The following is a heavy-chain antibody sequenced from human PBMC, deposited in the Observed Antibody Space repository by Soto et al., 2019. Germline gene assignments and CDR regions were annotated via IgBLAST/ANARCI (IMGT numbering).Heavy chain of an antibody. Sequence: GGSLRLSCAASGFTFSSYGMHWVRQAPGKGLEWVAVISYDGSNKYYADSVKGRFTISRDNSKNTLYLQMNSLRAEDTAVYYCAKDLPYYDILTGYFTAHSPLDYWGQGTLVTVSS. D-gene: IGHD3-9*01. CDR3: AKDLPYYDILTGYFTAHSPLDY. CDR2: ISYDGSNK. CDR1: GFTFSSYG. V-gene: IGHV3-30*18. J-gene: IGHJ4*02.